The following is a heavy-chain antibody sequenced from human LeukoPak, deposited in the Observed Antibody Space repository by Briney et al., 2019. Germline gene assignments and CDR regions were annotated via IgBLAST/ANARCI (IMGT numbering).Heavy chain of an antibody. D-gene: IGHD3-9*01. CDR1: GFTFSSYG. J-gene: IGHJ4*02. CDR3: ARLDILTGYKGLDY. Sequence: GGSLRLSCAASGFTFSSYGMTWVRQAPGKGLEWVSYISSSSSTIYYADSVKGRFTISRDNAKDSLYLQMNSLRAEDTAVYYCARLDILTGYKGLDYWGQGTLVTVSS. CDR2: ISSSSSTI. V-gene: IGHV3-48*01.